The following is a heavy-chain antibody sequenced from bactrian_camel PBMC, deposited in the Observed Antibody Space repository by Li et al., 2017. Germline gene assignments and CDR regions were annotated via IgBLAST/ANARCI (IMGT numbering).Heavy chain of an antibody. J-gene: IGHJ4*01. CDR1: GFTFDDSD. Sequence: HVQLVESGGGSVQAGGSLRLSCTASGFTFDDSDMGWYRRFPGNECELVSAISSDGSTYHADLVKGRFTISQDNAKNMMYLQMNSLQTDDTALYSCGTNLGGRIEMGQGSRPRHRGQGTQVTVS. V-gene: IGHV3S55*01. CDR2: ISSDGST. CDR3: GTNLGGRIEMGQGSRPRH. D-gene: IGHD1*01.